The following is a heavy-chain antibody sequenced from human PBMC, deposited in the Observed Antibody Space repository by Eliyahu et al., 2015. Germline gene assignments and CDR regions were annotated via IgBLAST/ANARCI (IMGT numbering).Heavy chain of an antibody. D-gene: IGHD2-15*01. CDR2: IYYSGST. CDR3: ARRLGYCSGGSCYGNWFDP. CDR1: GGSISXSSYY. V-gene: IGHV4-39*01. Sequence: QLQLQESGPGLVKPSETLSLTCTVXGGSISXSSYYWGWXRQPPGKGLEWIGSIYYSGSTYYHPSLKSRVTISVDTSKNQFSLKLSSVTAADTAVYYCARRLGYCSGGSCYGNWFDPWGQGTLVTVSS. J-gene: IGHJ5*02.